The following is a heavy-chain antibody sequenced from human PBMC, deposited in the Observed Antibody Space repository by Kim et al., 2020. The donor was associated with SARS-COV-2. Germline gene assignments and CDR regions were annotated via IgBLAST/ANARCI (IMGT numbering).Heavy chain of an antibody. CDR1: GFTFSTYW. Sequence: GGSLRLSCAASGFTFSTYWMHWVRQAPGKGLVWVARVDPDGIIKNYADSVKGRFTISRDNAKNTLYLQMNSLRVEDTAVYYCATSKPIIPGSVRFDRWGRATLVPV. CDR2: VDPDGIIK. D-gene: IGHD2-15*01. CDR3: ATSKPIIPGSVRFDR. J-gene: IGHJ5*02. V-gene: IGHV3-74*01.